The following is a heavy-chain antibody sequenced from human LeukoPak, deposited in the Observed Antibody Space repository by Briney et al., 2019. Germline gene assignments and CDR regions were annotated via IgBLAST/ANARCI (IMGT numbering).Heavy chain of an antibody. Sequence: GASVKVSCKASGGTFSSYAISWVRQAPGQGLEWMGGIIPIFGTANYAQKFQGRVTITTDESTSTAYMELSSLRSEDTAVYYCARPQLYSSGWSFDYWGQGTLVTVSS. CDR1: GGTFSSYA. J-gene: IGHJ4*02. V-gene: IGHV1-69*05. CDR3: ARPQLYSSGWSFDY. CDR2: IIPIFGTA. D-gene: IGHD6-19*01.